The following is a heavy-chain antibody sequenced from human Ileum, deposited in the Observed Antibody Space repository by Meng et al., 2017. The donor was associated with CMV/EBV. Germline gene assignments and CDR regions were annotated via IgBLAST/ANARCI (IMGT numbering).Heavy chain of an antibody. V-gene: IGHV4-59*01. Sequence: GSLRLSCTVSGGSISSYYWSWIRQPPGKGLEWIGYIYYSGSTNYNPSLKSRVTISVDTTKNQFSLKLNSVAAADTAVYYFARVRMSTLDYWGQGTLVTVSS. CDR1: GGSISSYY. CDR3: ARVRMSTLDY. J-gene: IGHJ4*02. CDR2: IYYSGST.